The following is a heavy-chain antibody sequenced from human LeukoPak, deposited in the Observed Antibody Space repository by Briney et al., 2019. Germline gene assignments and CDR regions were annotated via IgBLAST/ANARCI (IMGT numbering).Heavy chain of an antibody. CDR3: TTYYDSSGYYYTDAFDI. CDR1: GFTFSNAW. J-gene: IGHJ3*02. V-gene: IGHV3-15*01. CDR2: IKSKTDGGTT. D-gene: IGHD3-22*01. Sequence: GGSLRLSCAASGFTFSNAWMSWVRQAPGKGLEWVGRIKSKTDGGTTDYAAPVKGRFTISRDDSENTLYLQMNSLKTEDTAVYYCTTYYDSSGYYYTDAFDIWGQGTMVTVSS.